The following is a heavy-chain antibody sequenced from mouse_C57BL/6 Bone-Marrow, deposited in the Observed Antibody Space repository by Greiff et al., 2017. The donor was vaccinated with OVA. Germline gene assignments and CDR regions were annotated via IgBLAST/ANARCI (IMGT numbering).Heavy chain of an antibody. D-gene: IGHD2-4*01. J-gene: IGHJ4*01. V-gene: IGHV5-4*03. CDR1: GFTFSSYA. CDR2: ISDGGSYT. Sequence: EVKLVESGGGLVKPGGSLKLSCAASGFTFSSYAMSWVRQTPEKRLEWVATISDGGSYTYYPDNVKGRFTISRDNAKNNLYLQMSHLKSEDTAMYYCARGGDYDEFYYYAMDYWGKGTSVTVAS. CDR3: ARGGDYDEFYYYAMDY.